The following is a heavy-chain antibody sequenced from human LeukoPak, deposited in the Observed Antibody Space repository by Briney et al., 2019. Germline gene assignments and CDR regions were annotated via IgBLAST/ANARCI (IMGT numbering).Heavy chain of an antibody. CDR1: GYSFTSYW. CDR3: ARQELGPYDILTGYPRGDFDY. Sequence: GESLKISCKGSGYSFTSYWIGWVRQMPGKGLEWMGIIYPGDSDTRYSPSFQGQVTISADKSISTAYLQWSSLKASDTAMYYCARQELGPYDILTGYPRGDFDYWGQGTLVTVSS. J-gene: IGHJ4*02. V-gene: IGHV5-51*01. CDR2: IYPGDSDT. D-gene: IGHD3-9*01.